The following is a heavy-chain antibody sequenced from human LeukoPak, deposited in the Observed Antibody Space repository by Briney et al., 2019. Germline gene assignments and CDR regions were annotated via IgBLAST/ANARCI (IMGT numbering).Heavy chain of an antibody. V-gene: IGHV1-8*03. CDR2: MNPNSGNT. D-gene: IGHD3-10*01. CDR1: GYTFTSYD. CDR3: ARGRVEFDY. J-gene: IGHJ4*02. Sequence: ASVKVSCKASGYTFTSYDINWVRQAPGQGLEWMGWMNPNSGNTGYAQKFQGRVTITRNTSISTAYMELSGLSSEDTAVYYCARGRVEFDYWGQGTLVTVSS.